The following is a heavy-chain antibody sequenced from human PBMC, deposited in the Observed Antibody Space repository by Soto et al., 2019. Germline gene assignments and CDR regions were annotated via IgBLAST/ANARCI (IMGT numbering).Heavy chain of an antibody. V-gene: IGHV4-39*01. CDR3: ARLEGLATISYYFDF. Sequence: SETRSLTCSVSGDSINSDKYYWGWIRQPPGKGLEWIGSIYFRGNTYYNPSLQTRVTISLDKSKSQFSLKLNSVTAADSAVYFCARLEGLATISYYFDFWGQGALVTVSS. CDR2: IYFRGNT. J-gene: IGHJ4*02. D-gene: IGHD3-9*01. CDR1: GDSINSDKYY.